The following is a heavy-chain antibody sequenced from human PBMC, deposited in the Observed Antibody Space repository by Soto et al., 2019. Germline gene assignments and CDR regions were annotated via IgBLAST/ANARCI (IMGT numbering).Heavy chain of an antibody. CDR3: ATRRLAAFAFDI. D-gene: IGHD6-13*01. CDR1: GFTFSSYW. CDR2: IKKDGSEK. V-gene: IGHV3-7*03. Sequence: GESLKISCAASGFTFSSYWMSWVRQAPGKGLEWVANIKKDGSEKYYVDSVKGRFTISRDNAKNSLYLQMNSLRAEDTSVYYCATRRLAAFAFDIWGQGTMVTVSS. J-gene: IGHJ3*02.